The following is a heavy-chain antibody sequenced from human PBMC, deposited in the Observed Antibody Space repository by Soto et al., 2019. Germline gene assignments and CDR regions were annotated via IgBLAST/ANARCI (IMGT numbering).Heavy chain of an antibody. CDR2: ISYDGSNK. CDR3: AKGHNYDGGYYMDV. Sequence: GGSLRLSCAASGFTFSSYGMHWVRQAPGKGLEWVAVISYDGSNKYYADSVKGRFTISRDNSKNTLYLQMNSLRAEDTAVYYCAKGHNYDGGYYMDVWGKGTTVTVSS. J-gene: IGHJ6*03. V-gene: IGHV3-30*18. D-gene: IGHD3-16*01. CDR1: GFTFSSYG.